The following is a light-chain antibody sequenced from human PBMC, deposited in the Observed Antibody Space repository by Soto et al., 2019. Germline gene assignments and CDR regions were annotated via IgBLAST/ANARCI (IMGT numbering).Light chain of an antibody. V-gene: IGKV1-8*01. Sequence: AIRMTQSPSSFSASTGDRVTITCRASQGISSYLAWYQQKPGKAPKLLIYAASTLQSGVPSRFSGSGSGTDFTLTISCLQSEDFATYYSQQYYSYALTFGVGTKVEIK. CDR3: QQYYSYALT. J-gene: IGKJ4*01. CDR2: AAS. CDR1: QGISSY.